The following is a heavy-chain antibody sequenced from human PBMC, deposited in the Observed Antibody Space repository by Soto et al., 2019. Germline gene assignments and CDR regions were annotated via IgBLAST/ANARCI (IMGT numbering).Heavy chain of an antibody. J-gene: IGHJ4*02. CDR2: ITASGGST. D-gene: IGHD2-15*01. Sequence: GGSLRLSCAASGFTFSSHAMSWVRQAPGTGLEWVSSITASGGSTYFADSVKGRFTISRDNSKNTLYLQMNSLRAEDTAVYYCAKITFPNMFLSSGSCHFDYWGQGTLVTVSS. V-gene: IGHV3-23*01. CDR3: AKITFPNMFLSSGSCHFDY. CDR1: GFTFSSHA.